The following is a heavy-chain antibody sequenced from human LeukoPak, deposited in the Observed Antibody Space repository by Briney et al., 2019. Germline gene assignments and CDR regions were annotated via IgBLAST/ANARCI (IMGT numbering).Heavy chain of an antibody. Sequence: ASVKVSCTASGGTFSSYAISWVRQAPGQGLEWMGGIIPIFGAANYAQKFQGRVTITADESTSTAYMELSSLRSEDTAVYYCARDYNINWFDPWGQGTLVTVSS. CDR1: GGTFSSYA. D-gene: IGHD5-24*01. J-gene: IGHJ5*02. CDR2: IIPIFGAA. CDR3: ARDYNINWFDP. V-gene: IGHV1-69*01.